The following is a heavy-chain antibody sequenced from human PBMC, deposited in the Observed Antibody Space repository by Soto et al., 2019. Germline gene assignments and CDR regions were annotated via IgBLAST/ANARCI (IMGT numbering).Heavy chain of an antibody. CDR3: ERTMVREGWFDP. D-gene: IGHD3-10*01. J-gene: IGHJ5*02. CDR1: GGTFSSYT. CDR2: IIPILGIA. Sequence: QVQLVQSGAEVKKPGSSVKVSCKASGGTFSSYTISWVRQAPGQGLEWMGRIIPILGIANYAQKFQGRVTITANKSTSAAYMERSSRRSEYTAVYYCERTMVREGWFDPWGQGTLVTVSS. V-gene: IGHV1-69*02.